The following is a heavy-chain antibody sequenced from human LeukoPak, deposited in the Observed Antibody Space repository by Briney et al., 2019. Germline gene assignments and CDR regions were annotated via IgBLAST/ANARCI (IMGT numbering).Heavy chain of an antibody. Sequence: GGSLRLSCVASGFRFSNYGMHWVRQAPGKGLEWVALIYYDGSYKYSADSVKGRFTISRDNSKNTVYLQMDSLRDEDTAVYFCARCYPSGWTVEYYYYAMDVWGQGTTVTVSS. D-gene: IGHD6-19*01. V-gene: IGHV3-33*01. CDR1: GFRFSNYG. J-gene: IGHJ6*02. CDR2: IYYDGSYK. CDR3: ARCYPSGWTVEYYYYAMDV.